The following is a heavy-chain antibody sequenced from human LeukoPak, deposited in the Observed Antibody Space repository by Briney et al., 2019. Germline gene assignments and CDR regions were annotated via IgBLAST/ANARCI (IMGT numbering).Heavy chain of an antibody. J-gene: IGHJ6*02. D-gene: IGHD3-10*01. V-gene: IGHV3-23*01. CDR3: AKGPYGLGIYYGMDV. CDR1: GFTFSNCG. CDR2: IGGDGTT. Sequence: GGTLTLSCATSGFTFSNCGMSWVRQAPGKGLQWLSVIGGDGTTYYADSVKGRFTVSRDNSENTLYLQMNSLRAEDTAVYYCAKGPYGLGIYYGMDVWGQGTTVTV.